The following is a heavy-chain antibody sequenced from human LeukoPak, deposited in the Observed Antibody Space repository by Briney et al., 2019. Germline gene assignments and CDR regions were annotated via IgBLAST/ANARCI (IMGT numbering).Heavy chain of an antibody. CDR3: ATTPREYSSSWYYLDY. CDR2: IYHSGST. CDR1: GYSISSDYY. D-gene: IGHD6-13*01. V-gene: IGHV4-38-2*02. J-gene: IGHJ4*02. Sequence: SETLSLTCTVSGYSISSDYYWGWIRQPPGKGLEWIGSIYHSGSTYYNPSLKSRVTISVDTSKNQFSLKLSSVTAADTAVYYCATTPREYSSSWYYLDYWGQGTLVTVSS.